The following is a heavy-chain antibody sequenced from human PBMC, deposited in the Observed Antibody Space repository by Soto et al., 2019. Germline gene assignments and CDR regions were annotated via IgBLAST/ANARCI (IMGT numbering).Heavy chain of an antibody. V-gene: IGHV4-61*01. CDR1: GGSVSSGSYY. CDR3: ARDYPRRGGGYYYYYGMDV. J-gene: IGHJ6*02. D-gene: IGHD3-16*01. Sequence: NPSETLSLTCTVSGGSVSSGSYYWSWIRQPPGKGLEWIGYIYYSGSTNYNPSLKSRVTISVDTSKNQFSLKLSSVTAADTAVYYCARDYPRRGGGYYYYYGMDVWGQGTTVTVSS. CDR2: IYYSGST.